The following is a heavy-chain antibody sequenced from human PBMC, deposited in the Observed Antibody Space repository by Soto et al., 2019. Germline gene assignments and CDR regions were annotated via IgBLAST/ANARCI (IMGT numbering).Heavy chain of an antibody. V-gene: IGHV4-34*02. CDR1: GASLNNYN. CDR3: APNTELKIEY. D-gene: IGHD1-7*01. J-gene: IGHJ4*02. Sequence: QVQLEQWGAGLLKASETLSLTCGVSGASLNNYNWKWIRQSPGKGPEWIAEINQLSQPNYNPSMKSRTTMSVDTSKNQVARKLSTVTAADAAGYYCAPNTELKIEYWGQGALVPGSS. CDR2: INQLSQP.